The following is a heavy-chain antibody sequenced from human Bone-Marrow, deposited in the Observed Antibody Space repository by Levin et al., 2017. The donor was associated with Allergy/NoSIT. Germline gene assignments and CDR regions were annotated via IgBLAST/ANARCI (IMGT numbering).Heavy chain of an antibody. D-gene: IGHD3-3*01. Sequence: PGGSLRLSCAASGFKFDDYAMHWVRQAPGKGLEWVSGISWKSVTKGYAGSVKGRFTISRDNAKNSLYLEMNSLRPEDTALYYCAKDMDSTIFGVDNYGMDVWGQGTTVTVSS. V-gene: IGHV3-9*01. CDR3: AKDMDSTIFGVDNYGMDV. CDR1: GFKFDDYA. J-gene: IGHJ6*02. CDR2: ISWKSVTK.